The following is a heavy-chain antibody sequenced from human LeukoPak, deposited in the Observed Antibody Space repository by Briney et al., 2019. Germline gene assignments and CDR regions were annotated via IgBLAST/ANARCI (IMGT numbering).Heavy chain of an antibody. V-gene: IGHV4-39*01. CDR2: ICHSGNT. CDR1: GDSINSAIYC. CDR3: ARYCNAGACSMFKTFDV. D-gene: IGHD2-15*01. J-gene: IGHJ3*01. Sequence: SETLSLTCAVSGDSINSAIYCWGWIRQPPGKDLEWIGTICHSGNTYYNPSLKSRVTVSVDTSKSQLSLRLNSVTAADTSVYYCARYCNAGACSMFKTFDVWGQGTMVTVSS.